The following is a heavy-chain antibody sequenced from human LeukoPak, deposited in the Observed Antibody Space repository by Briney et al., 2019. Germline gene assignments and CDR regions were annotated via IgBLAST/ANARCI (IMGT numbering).Heavy chain of an antibody. D-gene: IGHD5-24*01. CDR2: VKGDGTFT. CDR3: VRDGDDYNFDY. J-gene: IGHJ4*02. V-gene: IGHV3-74*01. Sequence: GGSLRLSCAASGFTFSSYSMNWVRQAPGKGLVWVSRVKGDGTFTNYADSVKGRFTISRDNAKYTLYLQMHSLRAEDTAIYYCVRDGDDYNFDYWGQGSLVTVSS. CDR1: GFTFSSYS.